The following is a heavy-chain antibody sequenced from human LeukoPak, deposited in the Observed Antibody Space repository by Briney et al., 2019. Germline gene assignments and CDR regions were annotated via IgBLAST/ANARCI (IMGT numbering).Heavy chain of an antibody. V-gene: IGHV4-39*01. CDR2: IYYSGST. CDR1: GGSISSKNYY. J-gene: IGHJ4*02. D-gene: IGHD4-17*01. Sequence: PETLSLTCTVSGGSISSKNYYWGWIRQPPGKGLEWIGSIYYSGSTYYNPSLNSRVTISVDTSKNQFSLKLSSVTAADTAVYYCAASYDYGDPRFDYWGQGTLVIVSS. CDR3: AASYDYGDPRFDY.